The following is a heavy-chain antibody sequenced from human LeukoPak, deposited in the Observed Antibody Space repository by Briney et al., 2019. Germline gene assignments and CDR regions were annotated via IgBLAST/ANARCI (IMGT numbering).Heavy chain of an antibody. V-gene: IGHV4-59*01. CDR3: ARDHGNDFWSGYYPMDV. Sequence: PSETLSLTCTVSGGSISSYYWSWIRQPPGKGLEWIGYIYYSGSTNYNPSLKSRVTISVDTSKNQFSLKLSSVTAADTAVYYCARDHGNDFWSGYYPMDVWGKGTTVTVSS. CDR2: IYYSGST. CDR1: GGSISSYY. J-gene: IGHJ6*03. D-gene: IGHD3-3*01.